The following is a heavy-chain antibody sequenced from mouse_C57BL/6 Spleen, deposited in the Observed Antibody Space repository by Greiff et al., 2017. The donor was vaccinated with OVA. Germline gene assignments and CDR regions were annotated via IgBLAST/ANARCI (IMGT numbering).Heavy chain of an antibody. CDR3: ARYWYFDV. J-gene: IGHJ1*03. V-gene: IGHV1-26*01. Sequence: VQLQQSGPELVKPGASVKISCKASGYTFTDYYMNWVKQSPGKSLEWIGDINPNNGGTSYNQKFKGKATLTVDKSSSTAYMELRSLTSEDSAVYYCARYWYFDVWGTGTTVTVSS. CDR2: INPNNGGT. CDR1: GYTFTDYY.